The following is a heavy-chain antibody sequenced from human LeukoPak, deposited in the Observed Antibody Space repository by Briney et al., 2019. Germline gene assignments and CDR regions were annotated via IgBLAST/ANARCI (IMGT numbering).Heavy chain of an antibody. CDR3: ARDAPGNTALDY. J-gene: IGHJ4*02. D-gene: IGHD2-2*02. V-gene: IGHV3-74*01. CDR2: ISGYGSST. CDR1: GFTFISYW. Sequence: GGTLRLSCAASGFTFISYWIHWVRQAPAKGLVLVSSISGYGSSTDFADSVKGRFTISRDNANNTLYLQLISLRAEGTAVYYCARDAPGNTALDYWGQGTLVTVSS.